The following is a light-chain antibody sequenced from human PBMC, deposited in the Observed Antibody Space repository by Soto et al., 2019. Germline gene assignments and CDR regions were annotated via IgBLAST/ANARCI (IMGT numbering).Light chain of an antibody. Sequence: DIQMTQSPSTLSASVGDRVTITCRASQSISSWLAWYQQKPGEAPKLLIFDASNLESGVPSRFSGSGSGTEFTLIISSLQPDDSATYYCQQYRSYWTFGQGTKVEIK. CDR3: QQYRSYWT. J-gene: IGKJ1*01. CDR2: DAS. CDR1: QSISSW. V-gene: IGKV1-5*01.